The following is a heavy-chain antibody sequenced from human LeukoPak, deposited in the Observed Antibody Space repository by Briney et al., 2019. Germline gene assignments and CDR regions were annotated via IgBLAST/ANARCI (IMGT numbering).Heavy chain of an antibody. V-gene: IGHV3-23*01. Sequence: GGSPRLSCAASGFTFSSYEMNWVRQAPGKGLEWVSSITGSGALTYYADSVKGRFTISKDNAMDTLFLQMNSLRADDTAVYYCAKDRVDGSGSQFDSWGQGSLVTVSS. CDR3: AKDRVDGSGSQFDS. CDR2: ITGSGALT. CDR1: GFTFSSYE. D-gene: IGHD3-10*01. J-gene: IGHJ4*02.